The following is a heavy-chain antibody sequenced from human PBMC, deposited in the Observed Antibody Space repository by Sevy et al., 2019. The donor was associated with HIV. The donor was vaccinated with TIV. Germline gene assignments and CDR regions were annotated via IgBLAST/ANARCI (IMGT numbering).Heavy chain of an antibody. CDR3: ARDSPVRDSSGHNYGMDV. J-gene: IGHJ6*02. Sequence: GGSLRLSCAASGFTFDDYGMSWVRQAPGKGLEWVSGINWNGGSTGYADSVKGRFTISRDNAKNSLYLQMNSLRAEDTALYHCARDSPVRDSSGHNYGMDVWGQGTTVTVSS. CDR1: GFTFDDYG. D-gene: IGHD6-19*01. CDR2: INWNGGST. V-gene: IGHV3-20*01.